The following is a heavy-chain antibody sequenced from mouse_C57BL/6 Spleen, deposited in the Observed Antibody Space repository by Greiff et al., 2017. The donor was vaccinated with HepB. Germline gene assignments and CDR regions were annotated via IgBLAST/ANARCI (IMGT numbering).Heavy chain of an antibody. CDR3: AIIYYDYDGWFAY. Sequence: VQLQQSGPELVKPGASVKISCKASGYAFSSSWMNWVKQRPGKGLEWIGRIYPGDGDTNYNGKFKGKATLTADKSSSTTYMQLSSLTSEDSAVYFCAIIYYDYDGWFAYWRQGTLVTVSA. CDR1: GYAFSSSW. V-gene: IGHV1-82*01. J-gene: IGHJ3*01. D-gene: IGHD2-4*01. CDR2: IYPGDGDT.